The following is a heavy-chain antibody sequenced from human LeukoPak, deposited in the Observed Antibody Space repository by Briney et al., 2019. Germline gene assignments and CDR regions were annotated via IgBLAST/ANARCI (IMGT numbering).Heavy chain of an antibody. CDR1: GYTFTGYY. CDR2: INPNSGGT. CDR3: ARARVEMAKINITQPLDY. Sequence: ASVKVSCKASGYTFTGYYMHWVRQAPGQGLEWMGWINPNSGGTNYAQKFQGRVTMTRDTSISTAYMELSRLRSDDTAVYYCARARVEMAKINITQPLDYGGREPLVPVSS. J-gene: IGHJ4*02. V-gene: IGHV1-2*02. D-gene: IGHD5-24*01.